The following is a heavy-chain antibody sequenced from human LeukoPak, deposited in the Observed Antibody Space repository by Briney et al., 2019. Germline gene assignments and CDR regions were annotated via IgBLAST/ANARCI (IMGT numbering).Heavy chain of an antibody. J-gene: IGHJ6*02. CDR2: ISSSSSTI. Sequence: GGSLRLSCAASGFTFSSYSMNWVRQAPGKGLEWVSYISSSSSTIYYADSVKGRFTISRDNAKNSLYLQMNSLRAEDTAVYYCASRPGIAAAGPPYGMDVWGQGTTVTVSS. D-gene: IGHD6-13*01. CDR3: ASRPGIAAAGPPYGMDV. CDR1: GFTFSSYS. V-gene: IGHV3-48*04.